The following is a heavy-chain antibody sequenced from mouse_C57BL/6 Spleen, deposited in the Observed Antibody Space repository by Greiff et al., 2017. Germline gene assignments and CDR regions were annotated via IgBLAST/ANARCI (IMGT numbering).Heavy chain of an antibody. Sequence: QVQLQQPGAELVMPGASVKLSCKASGYTFTSYWMHWVKQRPGQGLEWIGEIDPSDSYTNYNQKFKGKSTLTVDKSSSTAYMQLSSLTSEDSAVYYCARKGTPYYFDDWGQGTTLTVSS. J-gene: IGHJ2*01. CDR2: IDPSDSYT. CDR3: ARKGTPYYFDD. CDR1: GYTFTSYW. V-gene: IGHV1-69*01.